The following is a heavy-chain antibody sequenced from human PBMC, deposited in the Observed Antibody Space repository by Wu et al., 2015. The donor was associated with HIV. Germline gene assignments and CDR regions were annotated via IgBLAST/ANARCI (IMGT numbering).Heavy chain of an antibody. CDR2: IFPLFGTT. CDR3: ARGQGGYFDTRGYYYAGVSWFDP. CDR1: GGSFRSQP. J-gene: IGHJ5*02. D-gene: IGHD3-22*01. Sequence: QVQLVQSGAEVKKPGSSVKVSCKTSGGSFRSQPISWVRQAPGQGLEWMGKIFPLFGTTNYAQDFQGRVTITADESTSTAYVELSSLRSEDTAVYYCARGQGGYFDTRGYYYAGVSWFDPWGQGTLVTVSS. V-gene: IGHV1-69*13.